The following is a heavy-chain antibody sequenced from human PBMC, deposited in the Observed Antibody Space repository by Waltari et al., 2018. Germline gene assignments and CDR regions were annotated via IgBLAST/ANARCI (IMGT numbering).Heavy chain of an antibody. CDR1: GFPFNTYT. CDR2: ISSTSSDI. CDR3: AGGYSSYYGMDV. J-gene: IGHJ6*02. V-gene: IGHV3-21*02. D-gene: IGHD6-13*01. Sequence: EVQLVESGGGLVKTGGSLRLSCAASGFPFNTYTMNWVRQAPGKGLEWVSSISSTSSDIYYADSVKGRFTISRDNAKSSLYLQLNSLRAEDTAVYYCAGGYSSYYGMDVWGQGTTVTVSS.